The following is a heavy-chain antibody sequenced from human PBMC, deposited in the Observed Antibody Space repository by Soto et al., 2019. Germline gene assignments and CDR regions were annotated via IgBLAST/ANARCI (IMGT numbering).Heavy chain of an antibody. CDR1: GDSVSSYK. CDR2: IDNKGGT. D-gene: IGHD3-10*01. J-gene: IGHJ6*02. V-gene: IGHV4-59*08. CDR3: VRQGFGALHGLVDV. Sequence: QVQLQESVPGLVKPSETLSLTCTVSGDSVSSYKWSWIRQTPGKGLEWIGYIDNKGGTSYNPSLSSRVAMSGERSTTQLPRRLNYVTAAATAVYYGVRQGFGALHGLVDVWDQATTVTFSS.